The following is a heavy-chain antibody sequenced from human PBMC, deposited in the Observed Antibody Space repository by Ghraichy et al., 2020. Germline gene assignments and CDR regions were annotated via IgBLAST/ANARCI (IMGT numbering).Heavy chain of an antibody. Sequence: GGSLRLSCAASGFTFSDHYIDWVRQAPGKGLEWVGRIRNRANSYTTEYAASVKGRFTISRDDSEKSVYLQMNSLKTEDTAVYFCTRAIVGATDYWGQGTLVTVSS. V-gene: IGHV3-72*01. J-gene: IGHJ4*02. D-gene: IGHD1-26*01. CDR1: GFTFSDHY. CDR2: IRNRANSYTT. CDR3: TRAIVGATDY.